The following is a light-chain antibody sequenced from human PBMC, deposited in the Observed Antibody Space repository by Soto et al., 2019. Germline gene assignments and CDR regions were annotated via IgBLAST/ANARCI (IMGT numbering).Light chain of an antibody. CDR1: SSDVGRYNF. Sequence: QSALTQPPSASGSPGQSVTISCTGTSSDVGRYNFVSWYQQHPGKAPKLMIFEVTKRPSGVPDRFSGSKSGNTASLTVSGLLVEDEADYYCSSLAADFNNNYVFGTGTKVTVL. CDR3: SSLAADFNNNYV. J-gene: IGLJ1*01. CDR2: EVT. V-gene: IGLV2-8*01.